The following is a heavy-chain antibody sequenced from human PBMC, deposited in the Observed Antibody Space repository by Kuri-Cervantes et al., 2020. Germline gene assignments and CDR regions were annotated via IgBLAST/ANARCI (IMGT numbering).Heavy chain of an antibody. V-gene: IGHV3-21*04. J-gene: IGHJ4*02. D-gene: IGHD3-3*01. Sequence: GESLKISCAASGFTFSSYSMNWVRQAPGKGLEWVSSISSSSSYIYYADSVKGRFTISRDNAKNSLYLQMNSLRAEDTAVYYCAKWGGYYGVPKGYWGQGTLVTVSS. CDR1: GFTFSSYS. CDR2: ISSSSSYI. CDR3: AKWGGYYGVPKGY.